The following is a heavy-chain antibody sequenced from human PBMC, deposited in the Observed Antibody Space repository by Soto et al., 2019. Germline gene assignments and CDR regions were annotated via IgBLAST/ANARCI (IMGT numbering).Heavy chain of an antibody. CDR1: GFTFDDYA. Sequence: EVQLVESGGGLVQPGRSLRLSCAASGFTFDDYAMHWVRQAPGKGLEWVSGISWNSDYIDYADSVRGRFTISRDNAKNSLYLEMNSRRAEDTALYYCAAEQERGWQRVSGYWGRGTLVTVSS. V-gene: IGHV3-9*01. CDR2: ISWNSDYI. D-gene: IGHD5-12*01. CDR3: AAEQERGWQRVSGY. J-gene: IGHJ4*02.